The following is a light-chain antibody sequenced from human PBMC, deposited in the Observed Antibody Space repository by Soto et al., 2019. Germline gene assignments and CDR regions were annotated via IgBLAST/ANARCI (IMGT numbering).Light chain of an antibody. CDR3: CSYAVGSTPHVV. CDR2: EGS. Sequence: QSALTQPASVSGSPGQSITISCTGTSSDVGSYNLVSWYQQHPGKAPKLIIYEGSKRPSGVSNRFSGSMAGNTASLTIAWRQAEDEAGYYCCSYAVGSTPHVVLGGGTKLTAL. J-gene: IGLJ2*01. V-gene: IGLV2-23*01. CDR1: SSDVGSYNL.